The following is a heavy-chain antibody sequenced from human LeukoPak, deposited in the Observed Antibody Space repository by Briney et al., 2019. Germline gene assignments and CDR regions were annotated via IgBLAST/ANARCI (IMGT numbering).Heavy chain of an antibody. D-gene: IGHD3-22*01. Sequence: GGSLRLSCAASGFTFSTYAVTWVRQAPGKGLEWVSAITGSGGATYYADSVKGRFTISRDNPKNTLYLQMSSLRAEDTAVYYCAKDRGRYYDSNGYYRGYYFDSWGQGILVTVST. J-gene: IGHJ4*02. CDR2: ITGSGGAT. CDR3: AKDRGRYYDSNGYYRGYYFDS. V-gene: IGHV3-23*01. CDR1: GFTFSTYA.